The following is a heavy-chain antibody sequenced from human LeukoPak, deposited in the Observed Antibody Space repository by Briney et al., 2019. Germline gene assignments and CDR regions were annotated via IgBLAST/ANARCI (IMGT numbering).Heavy chain of an antibody. CDR3: ARRNIVGAFDI. CDR2: INPSGGST. V-gene: IGHV1-46*01. Sequence: ASVKVSCKASGYTFTSYYMHWVRQAPGQGLEWMGIINPSGGSTSYAQKFQGRVTMTRDMSTSTVYMELSSLRSEDTAVYYCARRNIVGAFDIWGQGTMVTVSS. D-gene: IGHD1-26*01. J-gene: IGHJ3*02. CDR1: GYTFTSYY.